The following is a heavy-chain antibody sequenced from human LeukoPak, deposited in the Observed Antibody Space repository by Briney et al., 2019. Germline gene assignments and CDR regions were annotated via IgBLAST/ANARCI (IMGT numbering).Heavy chain of an antibody. V-gene: IGHV3-43*01. D-gene: IGHD3-22*01. CDR2: ITWDGGET. Sequence: GGSLRLSCAASGFTFDDYNMIWFRQTPGKGLQWVSLITWDGGETFYADSVQGRFTISRDNTRDSLYLHMTSLKVEDTAFYYCVKDNFYDSNLSDPWGQETLVTVSS. CDR1: GFTFDDYN. J-gene: IGHJ5*02. CDR3: VKDNFYDSNLSDP.